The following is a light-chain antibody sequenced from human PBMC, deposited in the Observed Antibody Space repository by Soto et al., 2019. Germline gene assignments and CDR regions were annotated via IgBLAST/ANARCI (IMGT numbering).Light chain of an antibody. V-gene: IGKV1-13*02. CDR1: QGMSSS. CDR2: DAP. J-gene: IGKJ4*01. Sequence: AIQLTQSPSSLSASVGDRVTITCRASQGMSSSLAWYQHQPGRAPSLLIYDAPSLKSGVSSRFSDSGSGTEFTLTISSLQPEDFANYYCQQVHSFALTLGGGTKLQIK. CDR3: QQVHSFALT.